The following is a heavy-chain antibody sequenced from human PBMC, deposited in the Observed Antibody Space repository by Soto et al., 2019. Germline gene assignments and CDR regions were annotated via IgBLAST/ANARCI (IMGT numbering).Heavy chain of an antibody. CDR1: GFTFSSYA. D-gene: IGHD3-22*01. J-gene: IGHJ4*02. CDR3: ARGNYYDSSGPSPVFVY. Sequence: LRLSCAASGFTFSSYAMHWVRQAPGKGLEWVAVISYDGSNKYYADSVKGRFTISRDNSKNTLYLQMNSLRAEDTAVYYCARGNYYDSSGPSPVFVYWGQGTLVTVSS. V-gene: IGHV3-30-3*01. CDR2: ISYDGSNK.